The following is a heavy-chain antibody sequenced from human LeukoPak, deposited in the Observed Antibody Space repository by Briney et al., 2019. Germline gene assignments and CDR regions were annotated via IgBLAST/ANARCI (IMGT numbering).Heavy chain of an antibody. D-gene: IGHD1-26*01. Sequence: PGGSLRLSCAASGFTFSSYSMNWVGQAPGKGLEWVSSISSSSSYIYYADSVKGRFTISRDNAKNSLYLQMNSLRAEDTAVYYCARSEGQGATDAFDIWGQGTMVTVSS. CDR1: GFTFSSYS. V-gene: IGHV3-21*01. J-gene: IGHJ3*02. CDR3: ARSEGQGATDAFDI. CDR2: ISSSSSYI.